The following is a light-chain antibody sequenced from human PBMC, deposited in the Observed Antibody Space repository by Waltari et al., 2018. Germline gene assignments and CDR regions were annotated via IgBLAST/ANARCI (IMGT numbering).Light chain of an antibody. CDR1: QIVSSSY. J-gene: IGKJ4*01. CDR2: GAS. CDR3: QQYGSSPLT. V-gene: IGKV3-20*01. Sequence: EIVWTQSPGTLSLSPGERATLSCRASQIVSSSYLAWYQQNPGQAPRLLIYGASSRATGIPYRFSGSGAGTDFTLTISRLETEDFAVYYCQQYGSSPLTFGGVTKVEIK.